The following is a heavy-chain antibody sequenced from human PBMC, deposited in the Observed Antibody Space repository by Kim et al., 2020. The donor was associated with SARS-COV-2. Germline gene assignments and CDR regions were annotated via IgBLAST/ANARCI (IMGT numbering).Heavy chain of an antibody. CDR3: ARVGVLRYFDWVN. CDR1: GGSISSSSYY. Sequence: SETLSLTCTVSGGSISSSSYYWGWIRQPPGKGLEWIGSIYYSGSTYYNPSLKSRVTISVDTSKNQFSLKLSSVTAADTAVYYCARVGVLRYFDWVNWGQGTLVTVSS. CDR2: IYYSGST. D-gene: IGHD3-9*01. J-gene: IGHJ4*02. V-gene: IGHV4-39*07.